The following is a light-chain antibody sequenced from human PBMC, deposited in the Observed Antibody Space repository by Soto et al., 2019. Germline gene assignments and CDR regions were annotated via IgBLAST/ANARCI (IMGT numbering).Light chain of an antibody. CDR3: TSKTTTTFCV. Sequence: QSALTQPASVSGSPGQSITISCTGTSSDVGGYDYVSWYQQHPGKAPKLIIYEASNRPSGVSNRFSGSKSGNTASLTILGLQAEDEADYYCTSKTTTTFCVFGTGTKLTVL. J-gene: IGLJ1*01. CDR1: SSDVGGYDY. V-gene: IGLV2-14*01. CDR2: EAS.